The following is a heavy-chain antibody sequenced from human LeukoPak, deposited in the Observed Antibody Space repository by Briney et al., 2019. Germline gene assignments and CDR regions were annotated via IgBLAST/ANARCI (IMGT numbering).Heavy chain of an antibody. D-gene: IGHD6-6*01. V-gene: IGHV1-24*01. CDR1: GYTLTELS. Sequence: ASVKVSCKVSGYTLTELSMHWVRQAPGKGLEWMGGFDPEDGETIYAQKFQGRVTMTEDTSTDTAYMELSSLRSEDTAVYYCARAYSSSWPYYYYMDVWGKGTTVTVSS. CDR3: ARAYSSSWPYYYYMDV. CDR2: FDPEDGET. J-gene: IGHJ6*03.